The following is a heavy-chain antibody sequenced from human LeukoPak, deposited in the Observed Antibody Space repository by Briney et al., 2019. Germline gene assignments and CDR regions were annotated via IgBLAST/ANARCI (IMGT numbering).Heavy chain of an antibody. CDR2: INPSGGST. Sequence: ASVKVSCKASGYTFTSYYMHWVRQAPGQGLEWMGIINPSGGSTSYAQKFQGRVTMTRDTSTSTVYMELSSLRSEDTAVYYCARDRMGAPTYYYYMDVWGKGTTVTVSS. CDR3: ARDRMGAPTYYYYMDV. CDR1: GYTFTSYY. V-gene: IGHV1-46*01. J-gene: IGHJ6*03. D-gene: IGHD2-15*01.